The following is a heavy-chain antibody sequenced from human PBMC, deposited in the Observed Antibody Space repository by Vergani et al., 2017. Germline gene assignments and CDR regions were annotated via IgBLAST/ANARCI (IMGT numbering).Heavy chain of an antibody. D-gene: IGHD6-19*01. CDR1: GFIFTTYW. V-gene: IGHV5-51*01. CDR3: ARVSVSGSFEEYFDY. CDR2: TYPGHYDT. Sequence: EVQLAQSGAEVKKPGESLKISCEGSGFIFTTYWIGWVRQMPGKGLEWMGVTYPGHYDTRYSRSCQGQVTISVDETINTVFLQWSSLNASDTAMYYCARVSVSGSFEEYFDYWGQGTLVTVSS. J-gene: IGHJ4*02.